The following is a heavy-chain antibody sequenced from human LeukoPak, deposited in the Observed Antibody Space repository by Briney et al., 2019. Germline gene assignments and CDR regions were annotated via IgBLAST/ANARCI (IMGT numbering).Heavy chain of an antibody. D-gene: IGHD5-24*01. CDR1: GFTFSTYA. V-gene: IGHV3-23*01. CDR2: ISGDGRDT. Sequence: GGSLRLSCAASGFTFSTYAMCWVRQAPGKGLEWVSAISGDGRDTYYADSVKGRFTISRDNSKNTMWLQMNSLRVEDTALYYCVREARESGGFDYWGQGTLVTVSS. J-gene: IGHJ4*02. CDR3: VREARESGGFDY.